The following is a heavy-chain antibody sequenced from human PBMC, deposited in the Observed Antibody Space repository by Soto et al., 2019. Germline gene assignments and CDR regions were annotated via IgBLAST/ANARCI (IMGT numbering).Heavy chain of an antibody. Sequence: EVHLLESGGDLVQPGGSLRLSCTASGLTFSTYAMSWVRQAPGMGLEWVSAISGSGTGGRTYYADSVKGRFTISRDNSTNTVYLQMNSLRADDTAVYYWAKSPGGLDGYNSDYYGMDVWCKGTTVTVSS. CDR1: GLTFSTYA. J-gene: IGHJ6*04. V-gene: IGHV3-23*01. D-gene: IGHD5-12*01. CDR3: AKSPGGLDGYNSDYYGMDV. CDR2: ISGSGTGGRT.